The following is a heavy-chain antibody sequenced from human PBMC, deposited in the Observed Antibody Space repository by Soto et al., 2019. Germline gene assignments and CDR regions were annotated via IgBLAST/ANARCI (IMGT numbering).Heavy chain of an antibody. CDR3: AREEDDSGYATFDY. CDR1: GGSFSGYY. J-gene: IGHJ4*02. Sequence: SETLSLTCAVYGGSFSGYYWSWIRQPPGKRLEWIGEINHSGSTNYNPSLKSRVTISVDTSKNQFSLKLSSVTAADTAVYYCAREEDDSGYATFDYWGQGTLVTVSS. CDR2: INHSGST. D-gene: IGHD5-12*01. V-gene: IGHV4-34*01.